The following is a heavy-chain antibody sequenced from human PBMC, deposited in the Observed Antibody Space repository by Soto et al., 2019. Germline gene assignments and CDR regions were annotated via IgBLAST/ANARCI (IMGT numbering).Heavy chain of an antibody. D-gene: IGHD6-19*01. CDR1: GYSFTTYP. CDR3: ARGGSGWDFDN. V-gene: IGHV1-18*01. J-gene: IGHJ4*02. Sequence: QVQLVQSGAEVKKPGASVKVSCRASGYSFTTYPITWVRQAPGQGLEWLGWVSTYNGNTNYAQGLQGTVSMTTDTSTSTAYLELRNLRSDDTAVYYCARGGSGWDFDNWGQGTPVTVSS. CDR2: VSTYNGNT.